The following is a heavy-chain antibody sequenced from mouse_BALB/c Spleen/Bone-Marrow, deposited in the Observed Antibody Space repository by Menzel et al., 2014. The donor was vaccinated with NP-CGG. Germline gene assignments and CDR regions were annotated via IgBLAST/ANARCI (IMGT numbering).Heavy chain of an antibody. CDR3: ANRIYGHYYSMDY. V-gene: IGHV1-77*01. CDR2: IYPGSGST. CDR1: GYTFTDYV. D-gene: IGHD1-2*01. Sequence: VQLQQSGPELVKPGASVKMSCKASGYTFTDYVINWVKQRTGQGLEWIGEIYPGSGSTYYNEKFKGKATLTADKSSNTAYMQLSSLTSGDSAVYFCANRIYGHYYSMDYWGQGTSVTVSS. J-gene: IGHJ4*01.